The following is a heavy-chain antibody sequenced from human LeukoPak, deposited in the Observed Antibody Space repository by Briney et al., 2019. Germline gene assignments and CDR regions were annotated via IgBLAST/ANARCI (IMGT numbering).Heavy chain of an antibody. D-gene: IGHD4-23*01. V-gene: IGHV1-2*02. CDR1: GYTFTGYY. CDR3: ARADGDYGGNYGC. J-gene: IGHJ4*02. CDR2: INPNSGGI. Sequence: ASVKVSCKASGYTFTGYYMQWVRQAPGRGPEWMGWINPNSGGINYAQKFQGRVTMTRDTSISTAYMELSRLRSDDTAVYYCARADGDYGGNYGCWGQGTLVTVSS.